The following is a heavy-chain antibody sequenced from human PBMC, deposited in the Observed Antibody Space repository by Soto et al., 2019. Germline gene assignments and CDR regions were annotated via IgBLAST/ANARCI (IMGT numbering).Heavy chain of an antibody. D-gene: IGHD1-26*01. CDR1: GGTISSWY. V-gene: IGHV4-59*08. CDR2: IYYSGST. Sequence: SETLSLTCTVSGGTISSWYWSWIRQHTGKGLEWIGYIYYSGSTNCNPSLKSRVTISVDTSKNQFSLKLSSVTAADTAVYYCARRYGSAIDYWGQGTLVTVSS. CDR3: ARRYGSAIDY. J-gene: IGHJ4*02.